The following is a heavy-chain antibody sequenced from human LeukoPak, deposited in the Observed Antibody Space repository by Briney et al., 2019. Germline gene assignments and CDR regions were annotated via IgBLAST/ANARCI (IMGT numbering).Heavy chain of an antibody. CDR1: GYSFTSYW. CDR3: ARPSTGGQFDDTFDV. Sequence: GESLNISCKGSGYSFTSYWINWVRQMPGKGLEWMGRIDPSDSYASCSPSFQGHVTISVDKSISTAYLQWSSLKASDTAMYYCARPSTGGQFDDTFDVWGQGTEVTVSS. V-gene: IGHV5-10-1*01. J-gene: IGHJ3*01. D-gene: IGHD4-23*01. CDR2: IDPSDSYA.